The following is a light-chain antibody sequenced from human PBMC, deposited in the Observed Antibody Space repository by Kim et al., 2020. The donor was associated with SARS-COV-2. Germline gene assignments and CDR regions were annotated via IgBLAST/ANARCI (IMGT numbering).Light chain of an antibody. CDR1: QSISSW. CDR2: KAS. Sequence: DIQMTQSPSTLSASVGDRVTITCRASQSISSWLAWYQQKPGKAPNLLIYKASSLESGVPSRFSGSGSGTEFTLTISSPQPDDFATYYCQQYNIYPLTFGGGTKVDIK. CDR3: QQYNIYPLT. V-gene: IGKV1-5*03. J-gene: IGKJ4*01.